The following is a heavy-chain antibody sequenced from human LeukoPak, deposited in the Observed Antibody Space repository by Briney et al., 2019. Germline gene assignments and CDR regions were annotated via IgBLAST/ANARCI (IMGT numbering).Heavy chain of an antibody. J-gene: IGHJ3*02. D-gene: IGHD6-13*01. Sequence: PGRSLRLSCAASGFTFDDYAMHWVRHAPGKGREWVSGISWNSGSIIYADSVKGRFTISRDHAKNSLYLQMNSLRAEDMALYYCAKGIGAAGTDAFDIWGQGTMVTVSS. CDR3: AKGIGAAGTDAFDI. V-gene: IGHV3-9*03. CDR2: ISWNSGSI. CDR1: GFTFDDYA.